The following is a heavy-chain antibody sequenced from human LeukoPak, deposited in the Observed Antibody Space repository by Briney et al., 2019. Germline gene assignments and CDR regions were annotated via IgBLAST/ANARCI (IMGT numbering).Heavy chain of an antibody. J-gene: IGHJ4*02. CDR3: AKDSYYGSGSYHGGFNY. CDR1: GFTFDDYA. Sequence: PGGSLRLSCAASGFTFDDYAMHWVRQAPGKGLEWVSGISWNSGSIGYADSVKGRFTISRDNAKNSLYLQMNSLRAEDTALYYCAKDSYYGSGSYHGGFNYWGQGTLVTVSS. D-gene: IGHD3-10*01. CDR2: ISWNSGSI. V-gene: IGHV3-9*01.